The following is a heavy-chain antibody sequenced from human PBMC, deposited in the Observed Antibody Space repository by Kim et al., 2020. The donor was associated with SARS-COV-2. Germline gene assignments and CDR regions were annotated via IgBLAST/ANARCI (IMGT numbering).Heavy chain of an antibody. J-gene: IGHJ4*02. D-gene: IGHD2-2*01. CDR2: INAGNGNT. V-gene: IGHV1-3*01. Sequence: ASVKVSCKASGYTFTSYAMHWVRQAPGQRLEWMGWINAGNGNTKYSQKFQGRVTITRDTSASTAYMELSSLRSEDTAVYYCAREGIVVVPAARDFDYWGQGTLVTVSS. CDR3: AREGIVVVPAARDFDY. CDR1: GYTFTSYA.